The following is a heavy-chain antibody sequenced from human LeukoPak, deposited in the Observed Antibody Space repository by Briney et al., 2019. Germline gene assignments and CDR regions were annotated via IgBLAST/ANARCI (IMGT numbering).Heavy chain of an antibody. J-gene: IGHJ5*02. CDR1: GFTLSTYA. CDR3: ARVSRGGITASWFDP. V-gene: IGHV3-23*01. D-gene: IGHD6-13*01. Sequence: GGSLRLSCAASGFTLSTYAMSWVRQTPGKGLEWVAAASSSDAGTYHADSVMGRFTISRDNSKNTLYLQMNSLKAEDTAIYYCARVSRGGITASWFDPWGQGTLVTVSS. CDR2: ASSSDAGT.